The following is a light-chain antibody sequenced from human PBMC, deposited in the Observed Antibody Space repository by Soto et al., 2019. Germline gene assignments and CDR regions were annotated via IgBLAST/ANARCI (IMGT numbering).Light chain of an antibody. CDR2: DVT. J-gene: IGLJ3*02. V-gene: IGLV2-11*01. CDR3: CSYAGFYTLL. Sequence: QSALTQPRSVSGSPGQSVTISCTATSSDVGGHNYVSWYQQHPGEAPKLMIYDVTRRPSGVPDRFSGSKSGNAASLTISGLQAEDEADYYCCSYAGFYTLLFGGGTKLTVL. CDR1: SSDVGGHNY.